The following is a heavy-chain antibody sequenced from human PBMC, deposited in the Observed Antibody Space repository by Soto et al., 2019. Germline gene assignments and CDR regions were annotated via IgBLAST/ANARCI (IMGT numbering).Heavy chain of an antibody. CDR1: GGSISSYY. D-gene: IGHD6-13*01. J-gene: IGHJ3*02. CDR2: IYYSGST. V-gene: IGHV4-59*08. Sequence: SETLSLTCTVSGGSISSYYWSWIRQPPGKGLEWIGYIYYSGSTNYNPSLKSRVTISVDTSKNQFSLKLSSVTAADTAVYYCARHAYGIAAARDAFHIWGQGTMVTVSS. CDR3: ARHAYGIAAARDAFHI.